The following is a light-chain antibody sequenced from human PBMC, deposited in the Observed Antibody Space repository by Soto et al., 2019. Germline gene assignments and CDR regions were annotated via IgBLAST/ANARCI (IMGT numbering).Light chain of an antibody. CDR2: GAS. J-gene: IGKJ1*01. V-gene: IGKV3-20*01. Sequence: EIVLTQSPGTLSLSPGERATLSCRASQSFSNNYLAWYQQKPGQAPRLLIYGASNRATGIPDRFSGGGSGTDFTLTISRLEPEDFAVYYCQQYGSSGTFGQGTKVDI. CDR1: QSFSNNY. CDR3: QQYGSSGT.